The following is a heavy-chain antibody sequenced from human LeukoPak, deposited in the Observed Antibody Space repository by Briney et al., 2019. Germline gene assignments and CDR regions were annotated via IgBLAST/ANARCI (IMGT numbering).Heavy chain of an antibody. J-gene: IGHJ4*02. V-gene: IGHV3-33*06. Sequence: PGGSLRLSCAASGFTFSSYGMHWVRQAPGKGLEWVAVIWYDGSNKYYADSVKGRFTISRDNSKNTLYLQMNSLRDEDTAVYYCAKEASGYGYYFDYWGQGTLVTVSS. D-gene: IGHD3-10*01. CDR3: AKEASGYGYYFDY. CDR1: GFTFSSYG. CDR2: IWYDGSNK.